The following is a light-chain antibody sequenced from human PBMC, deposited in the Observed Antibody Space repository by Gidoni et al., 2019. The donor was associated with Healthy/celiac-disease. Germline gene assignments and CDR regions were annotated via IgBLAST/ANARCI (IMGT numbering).Light chain of an antibody. CDR2: DAS. J-gene: IGKJ1*01. CDR3: QQRSNSPKT. CDR1: QSVSNY. Sequence: ESVLTQSPAPLSFSPGERATISCRASQSVSNYLAWYQQKRGQAPRLLIYDASNRDTGIPARFSGSGSGTDFTLTISSLEPEDFAVYYCQQRSNSPKTFGQGTKVEIK. V-gene: IGKV3-11*01.